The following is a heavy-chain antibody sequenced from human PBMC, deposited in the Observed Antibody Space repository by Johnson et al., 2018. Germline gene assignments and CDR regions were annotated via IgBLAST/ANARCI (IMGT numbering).Heavy chain of an antibody. V-gene: IGHV3-74*01. CDR2: INSDGTSA. CDR1: GFTFSSSW. Sequence: EERLVESGGGLVQPGGSLRLSCAASGFTFSSSWMHWVRQAPGKGLVWVSRINSDGTSAGYAASVKGRFTISRDSAKNALYLQMNSPRAEDTAVYYCAYIPMTLSDAVDIWGQGTLVTVSS. D-gene: IGHD3/OR15-3a*01. J-gene: IGHJ3*02. CDR3: AYIPMTLSDAVDI.